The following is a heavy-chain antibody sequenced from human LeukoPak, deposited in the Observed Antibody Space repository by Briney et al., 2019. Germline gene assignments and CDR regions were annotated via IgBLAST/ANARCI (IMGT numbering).Heavy chain of an antibody. CDR2: ISAYNGNT. D-gene: IGHD2-15*01. V-gene: IGHV1-18*01. Sequence: ASVKVSCKASGYTFTSYGISWVRQAPGQGLEWMGWISAYNGNTNYAQKLQGRVTMTTDTSTSTAYMELRSLRSDDTAVYYCARGGIIVVVVAATSPDASDIWGQGTMVTVSS. CDR3: ARGGIIVVVVAATSPDASDI. CDR1: GYTFTSYG. J-gene: IGHJ3*02.